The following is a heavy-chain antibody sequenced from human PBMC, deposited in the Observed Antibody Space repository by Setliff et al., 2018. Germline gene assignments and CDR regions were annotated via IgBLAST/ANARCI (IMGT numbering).Heavy chain of an antibody. D-gene: IGHD5-12*01. V-gene: IGHV7-4-1*02. CDR2: INTNTGNP. Sequence: ASVKVSCKASGYMFTTYAMSWIRQVPGQGFEWMGWINTNTGNPIYVQGFTGRFVFSLDTSVSTAYLHISGLRADDTAVYYCARASRYGTIRYRGDYYMDVWGKGTTVTVSS. CDR3: ARASRYGTIRYRGDYYMDV. CDR1: GYMFTTYA. J-gene: IGHJ6*03.